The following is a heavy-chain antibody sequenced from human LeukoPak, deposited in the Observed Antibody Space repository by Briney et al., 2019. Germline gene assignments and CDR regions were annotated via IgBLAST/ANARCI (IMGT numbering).Heavy chain of an antibody. CDR2: VQQEGSEK. D-gene: IGHD6-13*01. J-gene: IGHJ6*02. CDR3: ARGLIAAAGTGYYYYHGMDV. CDR1: GFTFNSYW. V-gene: IGHV3-7*04. Sequence: GGSLRLSCAASGFTFNSYWMSWVRQAPWKGLEWVANVQQEGSEKYYLDSVKGRFTISRDNAKNSLDLQMSSLRAEDSAVYYCARGLIAAAGTGYYYYHGMDVWGQGTTVTVSS.